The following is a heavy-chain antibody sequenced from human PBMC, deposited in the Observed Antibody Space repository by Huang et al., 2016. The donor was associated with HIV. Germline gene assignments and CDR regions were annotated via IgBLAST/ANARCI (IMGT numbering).Heavy chain of an antibody. D-gene: IGHD5-12*01. CDR2: TRGSGGNT. J-gene: IGHJ5*02. CDR1: AFTFRSYA. CDR3: AKVASGYDFSARGSDWFDP. Sequence: EMQLLESGGGLVQPGGSLRLSCAASAFTFRSYAMTGVRQAPGKGLERVAGTRGSGGNTDYRDSVKGRFTISRDNSKNTLYLQMNSLRGEDTAVYYCAKVASGYDFSARGSDWFDPWGQGTLVSVSS. V-gene: IGHV3-23*01.